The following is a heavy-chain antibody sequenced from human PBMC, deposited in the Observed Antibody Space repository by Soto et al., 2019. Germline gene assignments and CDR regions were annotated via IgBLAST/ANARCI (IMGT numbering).Heavy chain of an antibody. CDR2: ISYDGSNK. D-gene: IGHD6-13*01. CDR1: GFTFSSYA. Sequence: QVQLVESGGGVVQPGRSLRLSCAASGFTFSSYAMHWVRQAPGKGLEWVAVISYDGSNKYYADSVKGRFTISRDNSKNTLYLQMNSLRAEDTAVYYCARDLIYSSSWYDYWGQGTLVTVSS. J-gene: IGHJ4*02. V-gene: IGHV3-30-3*01. CDR3: ARDLIYSSSWYDY.